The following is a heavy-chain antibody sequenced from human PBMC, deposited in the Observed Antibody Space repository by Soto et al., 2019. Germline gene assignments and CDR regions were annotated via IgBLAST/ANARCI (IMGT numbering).Heavy chain of an antibody. CDR1: GFTFSNAW. CDR2: IKSKTDGGTT. V-gene: IGHV3-15*01. CDR3: TTDPDCSSTSCYTSFDY. D-gene: IGHD2-2*02. J-gene: IGHJ4*02. Sequence: LRLSCAASGFTFSNAWMSWVRQAPGKGLEWVGRIKSKTDGGTTDYAAPVKGRFTISRDDSKNTLYLQMNSLKTEDTAVYYCTTDPDCSSTSCYTSFDYWGQGTLVTVSS.